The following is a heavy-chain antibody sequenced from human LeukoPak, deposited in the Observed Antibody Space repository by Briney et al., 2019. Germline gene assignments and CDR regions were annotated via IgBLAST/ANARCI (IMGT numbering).Heavy chain of an antibody. V-gene: IGHV1-18*01. D-gene: IGHD4-11*01. Sequence: GASVKVSCKASGYTFTSYGISWVRQAPGQGLEWMGWISAYNGNTNYAQKLQGRVTMTTDTSTSTAYMELRSLRSDDTAVYYCAREATTEGFLRPDYWGQGTLLTVSS. CDR2: ISAYNGNT. CDR1: GYTFTSYG. CDR3: AREATTEGFLRPDY. J-gene: IGHJ4*02.